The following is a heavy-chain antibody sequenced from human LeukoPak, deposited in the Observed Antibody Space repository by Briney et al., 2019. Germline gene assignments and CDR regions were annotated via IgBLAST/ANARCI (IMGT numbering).Heavy chain of an antibody. CDR2: IKQDGSEK. CDR3: ARNSHVDTAMAPFDY. V-gene: IGHV3-7*01. Sequence: GGSLRLSCAASGFTFSSYWMSWVRQAPGKGLEWVANIKQDGSEKYYVDSVKGRFTISRDNAKNSLYLQMNSLRAEDTAVYYCARNSHVDTAMAPFDYWGQGTLVTVSS. J-gene: IGHJ4*02. CDR1: GFTFSSYW. D-gene: IGHD5-18*01.